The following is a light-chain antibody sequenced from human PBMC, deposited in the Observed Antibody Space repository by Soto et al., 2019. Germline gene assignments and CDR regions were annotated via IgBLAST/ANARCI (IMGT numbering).Light chain of an antibody. CDR1: QSVSXY. J-gene: IGKJ4*01. V-gene: IGKV3-11*01. CDR2: DAA. Sequence: EIVLTQSPATLSLSPGERATLSCRASQSVSXYLAWYQQNPGQAPRLLIYDAANRATGIPARFSGSGSGTXXXXXXXXXXXXXFXVYXCXQRSNWPLLTFGGGTKVEIK. CDR3: XQRSNWPLLT.